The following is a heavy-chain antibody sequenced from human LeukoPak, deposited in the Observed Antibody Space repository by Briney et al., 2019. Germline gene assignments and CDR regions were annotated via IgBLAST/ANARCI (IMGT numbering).Heavy chain of an antibody. CDR3: ARVKYGGYAYKYYGMDV. J-gene: IGHJ6*02. Sequence: SETLSLTCDVSGGSITQTNYWTWVRQPPGKGLEWIGEVNLQGGTNYNPSLLRRVAISVDTSANHVSLQMTSVTAADTAVYYCARVKYGGYAYKYYGMDVWGLGTTVTVSS. CDR2: VNLQGGT. D-gene: IGHD5-12*01. V-gene: IGHV4-4*02. CDR1: GGSITQTNY.